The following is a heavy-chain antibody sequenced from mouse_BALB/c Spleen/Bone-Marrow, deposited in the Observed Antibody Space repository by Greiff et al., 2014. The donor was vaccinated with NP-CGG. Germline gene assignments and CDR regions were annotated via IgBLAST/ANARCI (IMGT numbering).Heavy chain of an antibody. CDR3: ARVTTATGAMDY. CDR1: GFSLTTSG. J-gene: IGHJ4*01. CDR2: LWTDGST. V-gene: IGHV2-9*02. D-gene: IGHD1-2*01. Sequence: VQLVESGPGLVEPSQSLSITCTVSGFSLTTSGVHWVRQPPGKGLEWLGVLWTDGSTNYNSALMSRLSISKDNSKSQVVLKMNSLQTDDTAMYYCARVTTATGAMDYWGQGTSVTVSS.